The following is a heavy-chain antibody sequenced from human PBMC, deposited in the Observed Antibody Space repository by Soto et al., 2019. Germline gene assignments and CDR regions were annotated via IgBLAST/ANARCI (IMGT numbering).Heavy chain of an antibody. CDR1: GGSISSGGSS. Sequence: SSETLSLTCAVSGGSISSGGSSWSWIRQPPGKGLEWIGYIYHSGSTYYNPSLKSRVTISVDTSKNQFSLKLSSVTAADTAVYYCASHSSHWPFFDFWGQGTLVTVSS. CDR2: IYHSGST. CDR3: ASHSSHWPFFDF. D-gene: IGHD6-13*01. J-gene: IGHJ4*02. V-gene: IGHV4-30-2*02.